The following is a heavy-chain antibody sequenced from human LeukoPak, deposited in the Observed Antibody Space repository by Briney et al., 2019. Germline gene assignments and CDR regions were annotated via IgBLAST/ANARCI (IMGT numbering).Heavy chain of an antibody. V-gene: IGHV7-4-1*02. CDR2: INTNTGNP. Sequence: ASVKVSCKASGYTFSNYAMNWVRQAPGHGLEWMGWINTNTGNPTYAQGFTGRFVFSLDTSVSTAYLQTSSLKAEDTAVYYCARGWRVYYYYYMDVWGKGTTVTVSS. J-gene: IGHJ6*03. CDR3: ARGWRVYYYYYMDV. CDR1: GYTFSNYA. D-gene: IGHD5-24*01.